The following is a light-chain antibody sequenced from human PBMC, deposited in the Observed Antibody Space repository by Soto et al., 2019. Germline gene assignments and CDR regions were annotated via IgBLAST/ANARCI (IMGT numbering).Light chain of an antibody. CDR2: GAS. V-gene: IGKV3-15*01. Sequence: ETMMTQSPGTLSVSPGERATLSCRASQSVRSNLAWYQQKPGQAPRLLIYGASTRATGIPARFSGSGSGTELTLTISSLQSEDFAVYYCQQYNNWPPYTFGQGTNLEIK. J-gene: IGKJ2*01. CDR1: QSVRSN. CDR3: QQYNNWPPYT.